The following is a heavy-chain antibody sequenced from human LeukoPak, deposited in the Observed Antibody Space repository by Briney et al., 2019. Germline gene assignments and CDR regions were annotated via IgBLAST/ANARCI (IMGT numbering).Heavy chain of an antibody. CDR1: GYTFTSYD. Sequence: ASVKVSCKASGYTFTSYDINWVRQATGQGLEWMGWMNPNSGNTGYAQKFQGRVTMTRDTSISTAYMELSRLRSDDTAVYYCAREYYYDSSGYYLRGNWFDPWGQGTLVTVSS. V-gene: IGHV1-8*01. D-gene: IGHD3-22*01. J-gene: IGHJ5*02. CDR2: MNPNSGNT. CDR3: AREYYYDSSGYYLRGNWFDP.